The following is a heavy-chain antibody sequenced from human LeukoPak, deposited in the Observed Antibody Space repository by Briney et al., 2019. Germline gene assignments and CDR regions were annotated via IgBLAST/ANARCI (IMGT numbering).Heavy chain of an antibody. Sequence: PSETLSLTCTVSGDSISSSSYYWGWIRQPPGKGREWIGTIYYSGSTYYNPSLKNQGTISVHTSKNKFTLKLSSVTAADTAVDFCARELATGAFDIWGQGTMVTVSS. D-gene: IGHD1-14*01. CDR1: GDSISSSSYY. V-gene: IGHV4-39*06. J-gene: IGHJ3*02. CDR2: IYYSGST. CDR3: ARELATGAFDI.